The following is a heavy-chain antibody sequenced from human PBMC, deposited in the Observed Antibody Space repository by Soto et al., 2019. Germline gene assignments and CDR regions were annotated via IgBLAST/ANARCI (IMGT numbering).Heavy chain of an antibody. CDR1: GYTFTGYY. Sequence: GASVKVSCKASGYTFTGYYMHWVRQAPGQGLEWMGWINPNSGGANYAQKFQGWVTMTRDTSISTAYMELSRLRSDDTAVYYCARDPGYYYGMDVWGQGTTVTVSS. J-gene: IGHJ6*02. CDR3: ARDPGYYYGMDV. V-gene: IGHV1-2*04. CDR2: INPNSGGA.